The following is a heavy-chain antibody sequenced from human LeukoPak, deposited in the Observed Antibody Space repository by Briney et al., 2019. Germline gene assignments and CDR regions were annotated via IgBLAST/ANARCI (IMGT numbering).Heavy chain of an antibody. V-gene: IGHV3-30*02. J-gene: IGHJ3*02. D-gene: IGHD6-13*01. CDR2: IQNDGSNE. CDR1: GFTFSSYG. Sequence: GGSLRLSCAASGFTFSSYGMHWVRQAPGKGLEWVAYIQNDGSNEQYADSVKGRFTISRDNAKNSLYLQMNSLRAEDTAVYYCAREYSSSWYGDAFDIWGQGTMVTVSS. CDR3: AREYSSSWYGDAFDI.